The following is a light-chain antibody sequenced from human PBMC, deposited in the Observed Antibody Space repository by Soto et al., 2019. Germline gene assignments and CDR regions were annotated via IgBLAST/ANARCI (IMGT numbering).Light chain of an antibody. CDR1: SSDVGGYNY. CDR2: EVN. J-gene: IGLJ1*01. Sequence: QSALTQPASVSGSPGQSITISCTGTSSDVGGYNYVSWYQQHPGKAPKLMIYEVNNRPSGVSHRFSGSKSGSTASLTISGLQQEDEDDYYCCSYSTSSTDVFGTGTKLTVL. V-gene: IGLV2-14*01. CDR3: CSYSTSSTDV.